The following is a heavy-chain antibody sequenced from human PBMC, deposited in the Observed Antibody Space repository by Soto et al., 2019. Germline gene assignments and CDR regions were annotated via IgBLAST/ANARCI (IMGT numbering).Heavy chain of an antibody. Sequence: SETLSLTCTVSGGSITSGSWSWIRQSPGKGLEWIGYIYYGGNTDYNPSLESRVTISLDSSKNQFSLKVRSVTAADTAVYYCARDWGGRKFDYWGQGALVTASS. D-gene: IGHD3-16*01. V-gene: IGHV4-59*01. CDR3: ARDWGGRKFDY. CDR2: IYYGGNT. CDR1: GGSITSGS. J-gene: IGHJ4*02.